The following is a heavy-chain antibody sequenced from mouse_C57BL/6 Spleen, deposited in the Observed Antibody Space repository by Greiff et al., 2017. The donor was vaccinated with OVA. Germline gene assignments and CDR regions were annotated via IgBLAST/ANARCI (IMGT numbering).Heavy chain of an antibody. D-gene: IGHD2-1*01. J-gene: IGHJ2*01. CDR3: TRRGNYGNYFDY. Sequence: QVQLQQSGAELVRPGASVTLSCKASGYTFTDYEMHWVKQTPVHGLEWIGAIDPETGGTAYNQKFKGKAILTADKSSGTAYMELRSLTSEDSAVYYCTRRGNYGNYFDYWGQGTTLTVSS. CDR1: GYTFTDYE. V-gene: IGHV1-15*01. CDR2: IDPETGGT.